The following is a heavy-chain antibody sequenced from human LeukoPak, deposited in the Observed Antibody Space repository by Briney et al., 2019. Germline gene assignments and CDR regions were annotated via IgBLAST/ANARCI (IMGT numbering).Heavy chain of an antibody. Sequence: SGGSLRLSCEASGFSFSSYAMSWVRQSPGKGLEWVATVCASGGCTYYADSVEGRFTVSRDNAMNTLSLQIDSLRADDTAVYFCAIDRLDYAGPHDYFEWWGQGTLVTVSS. V-gene: IGHV3-23*01. J-gene: IGHJ4*02. CDR3: AIDRLDYAGPHDYFEW. CDR2: VCASGGCT. D-gene: IGHD3-9*01. CDR1: GFSFSSYA.